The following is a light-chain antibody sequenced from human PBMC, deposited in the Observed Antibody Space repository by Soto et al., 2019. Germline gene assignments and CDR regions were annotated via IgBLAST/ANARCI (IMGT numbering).Light chain of an antibody. CDR2: GAS. J-gene: IGKJ5*01. CDR3: QQVDYLIT. Sequence: EIVLTQSPGTLSLSPGERATLSCRASQNISGNYVAWYQQKTGQAPRLLIYGASSRATGIPDRFSGSGSGTDFTLTITRLEPEDFAVYYCQQVDYLITFDHGTRLEIK. CDR1: QNISGNY. V-gene: IGKV3-20*01.